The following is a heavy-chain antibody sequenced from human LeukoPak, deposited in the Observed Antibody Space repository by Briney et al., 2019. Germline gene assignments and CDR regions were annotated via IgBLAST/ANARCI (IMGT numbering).Heavy chain of an antibody. V-gene: IGHV3-48*03. Sequence: GGSLRLSCAASGFTFSSYEMNWVRQAPGKGLEWVSYISSSGSTIYYADSVKGRFTISRDNSKNTLYLQMNSLRAEDTAVYYCATSGLSRFGFWGQGTLVTVSS. J-gene: IGHJ4*02. CDR1: GFTFSSYE. D-gene: IGHD2/OR15-2a*01. CDR3: ATSGLSRFGF. CDR2: ISSSGSTI.